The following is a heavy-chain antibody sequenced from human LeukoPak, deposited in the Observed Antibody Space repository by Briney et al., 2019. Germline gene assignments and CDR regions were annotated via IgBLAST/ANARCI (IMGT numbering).Heavy chain of an antibody. V-gene: IGHV1-18*01. J-gene: IGHJ4*02. Sequence: ASVKVSCKASGYTFTSYGISWVRQAPGQGLEWMGWISAYNGNTNYAQKLQGRVTMTTDTSTSTAYMELRSLRSDDTAVYYCARWALYYYDGSGYVDYWGQGTLVTVSS. CDR3: ARWALYYYDGSGYVDY. CDR1: GYTFTSYG. D-gene: IGHD3-22*01. CDR2: ISAYNGNT.